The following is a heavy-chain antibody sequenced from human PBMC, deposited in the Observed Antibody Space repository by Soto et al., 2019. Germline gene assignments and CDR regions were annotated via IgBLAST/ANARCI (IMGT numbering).Heavy chain of an antibody. V-gene: IGHV4-30-4*08. CDR1: GAVVNSGENY. Sequence: PSETLSLTCSVSGAVVNSGENYWSWLRQPPGKGLEWLGYIYDSGVTSYTPALKSRVTLSLDRPNNQVTLKLRSVTAADTAVYFCVRDLAHGYTGKVWGHVTLVTVSS. J-gene: IGHJ4*01. CDR2: IYDSGVT. CDR3: VRDLAHGYTGKV. D-gene: IGHD5-18*01.